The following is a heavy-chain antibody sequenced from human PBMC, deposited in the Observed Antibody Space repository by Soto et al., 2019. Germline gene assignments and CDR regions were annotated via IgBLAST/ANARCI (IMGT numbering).Heavy chain of an antibody. D-gene: IGHD6-19*01. CDR1: GFTFTSSA. V-gene: IGHV1-58*01. CDR2: IVVGSGNT. CDR3: AADSQFGRYGSGWNTGIDY. J-gene: IGHJ4*01. Sequence: GASVKVSCKASGFTFTSSAVQWVRQARGQRLEWIGWIVVGSGNTNYAQKVQERVTITRDMSTSTAYMELSSLRSEDTAVYYCAADSQFGRYGSGWNTGIDYWGHGTLVTVSS.